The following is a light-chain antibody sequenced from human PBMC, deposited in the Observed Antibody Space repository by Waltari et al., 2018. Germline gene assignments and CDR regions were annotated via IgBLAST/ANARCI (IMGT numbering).Light chain of an antibody. V-gene: IGKV1-33*01. J-gene: IGKJ4*01. Sequence: DIQMTQSPSSLSASVGDRVTITCQASQDIRNYLNWYQQKPGKAPKLLIYEASNLETGVPARFSGSGSGTDFTFTISSLQPEDIATYYCQQYDNLPFTCGGGTKVEIK. CDR3: QQYDNLPFT. CDR1: QDIRNY. CDR2: EAS.